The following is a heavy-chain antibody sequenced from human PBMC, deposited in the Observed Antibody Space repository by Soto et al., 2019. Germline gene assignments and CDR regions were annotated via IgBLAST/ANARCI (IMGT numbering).Heavy chain of an antibody. J-gene: IGHJ4*02. V-gene: IGHV3-23*01. CDR3: AKEGYDSGWYWDS. Sequence: VQLLESGGGLVQPGGSLRLSCAASGFTFSGSAMTWVRQAPGKWLEYVSSITSSGSEVVHAASVKGRFTMSRDNSKNMLYLQMNSLRAEDTAVYYCAKEGYDSGWYWDSWGQGALVTVSS. CDR2: ITSSGSEV. D-gene: IGHD6-19*01. CDR1: GFTFSGSA.